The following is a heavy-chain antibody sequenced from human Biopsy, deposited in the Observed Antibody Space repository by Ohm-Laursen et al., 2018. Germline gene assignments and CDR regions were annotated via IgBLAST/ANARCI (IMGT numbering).Heavy chain of an antibody. V-gene: IGHV2-70*11. Sequence: TQTLTLTCDFPGFSLSARGMCVSWIRQPPGKALEWLARIDWDDYKEYSVSLKDRLTISKATSENQVVLTMTNTDPADTGTYFCARTPIAIFSAGLVYRHRRHLQGMDVWGQGTAVTVS. D-gene: IGHD6-13*01. CDR2: IDWDDYK. CDR3: ARTPIAIFSAGLVYRHRRHLQGMDV. CDR1: GFSLSARGMC. J-gene: IGHJ6*02.